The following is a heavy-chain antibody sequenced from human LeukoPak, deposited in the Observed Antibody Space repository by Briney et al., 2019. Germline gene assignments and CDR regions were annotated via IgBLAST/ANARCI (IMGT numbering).Heavy chain of an antibody. J-gene: IGHJ3*02. CDR1: GYTFTSYD. D-gene: IGHD1-26*01. CDR3: ARPALSGSYSDAFDI. V-gene: IGHV1-2*02. CDR2: MNPNSGGT. Sequence: ASVKVSCKASGYTFTSYDINWVRQATGQGLEWMGWMNPNSGGTNYAQKFQGRVTMTRDTSISTAYMELSRLRSDDTAVYYCARPALSGSYSDAFDIWGQGTMVTVSS.